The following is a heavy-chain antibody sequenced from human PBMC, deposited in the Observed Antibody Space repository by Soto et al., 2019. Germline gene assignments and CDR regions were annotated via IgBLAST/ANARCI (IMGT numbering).Heavy chain of an antibody. J-gene: IGHJ6*02. CDR1: GCTFRDYY. D-gene: IGHD3-3*01. V-gene: IGHV3-11*04. CDR3: ARDLLYDFNGMDV. Sequence: PVGSLSLSGTTSGCTFRDYYCNWVREAPGKGLEWVSYISSSGSTIYYADSVKGRFTISRDNAKNSLYLQMNSLRAEDTAVYYCARDLLYDFNGMDVWGQGTTVTVSS. CDR2: ISSSGSTI.